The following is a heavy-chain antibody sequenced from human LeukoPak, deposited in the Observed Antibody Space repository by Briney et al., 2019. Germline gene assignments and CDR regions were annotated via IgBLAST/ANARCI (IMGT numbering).Heavy chain of an antibody. D-gene: IGHD3-22*01. CDR2: INHSGST. Sequence: SETLSLTCAVYGGSFSGYYWSWIRQPPGKVLEWIGEINHSGSTNYNPSLKSRVTISVDTSKNQFSLKLSSVTAADTAVYYCHLSSGYKRRFDYWGQGTLVTVSS. J-gene: IGHJ4*02. CDR3: HLSSGYKRRFDY. V-gene: IGHV4-34*01. CDR1: GGSFSGYY.